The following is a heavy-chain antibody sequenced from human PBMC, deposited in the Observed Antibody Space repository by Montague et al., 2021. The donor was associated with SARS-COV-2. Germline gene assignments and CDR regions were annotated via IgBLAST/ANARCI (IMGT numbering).Heavy chain of an antibody. D-gene: IGHD2-15*01. V-gene: IGHV4-59*12. CDR2: IYYSGST. J-gene: IGHJ5*02. Sequence: SETLSLTCTDSGGSISSYYWSWIRQPPGKGLEWIGYIYYSGSTNYNPSLKSRVTISVDTSKNQFSLKLSSVTAADTAMYYCARERRYLSGGSWYSGWFDPWGQGTLVTVSS. CDR3: ARERRYLSGGSWYSGWFDP. CDR1: GGSISSYY.